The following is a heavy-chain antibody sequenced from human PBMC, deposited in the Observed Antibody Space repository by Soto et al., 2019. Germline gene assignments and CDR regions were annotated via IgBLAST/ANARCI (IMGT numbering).Heavy chain of an antibody. D-gene: IGHD3-9*01. CDR2: IYYSGST. Sequence: LSLTCTVSGGSISSGGYYWSWIRQHPGKGLEWIGYIYYSGSTYYNPSLKSRVTISVDTSKNQFSLKLSSVTAADTAVYYCARAPTGYDILTGYYYGMDVWGQGTTVTVSS. V-gene: IGHV4-31*03. J-gene: IGHJ6*02. CDR3: ARAPTGYDILTGYYYGMDV. CDR1: GGSISSGGYY.